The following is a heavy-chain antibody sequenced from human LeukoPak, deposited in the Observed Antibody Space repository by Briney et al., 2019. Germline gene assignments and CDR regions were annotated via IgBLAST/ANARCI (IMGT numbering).Heavy chain of an antibody. V-gene: IGHV5-10-1*01. Sequence: GESLKISCKGSGYSFTSYWISWVRQMPGKGLEWMGRIDPSDSYTNYSPSFQGHVTISADKSISTAYLQWSGLKASDTAMYYCARHVGYSSSWVDYWGQGTLVTVSS. D-gene: IGHD6-13*01. J-gene: IGHJ4*02. CDR1: GYSFTSYW. CDR2: IDPSDSYT. CDR3: ARHVGYSSSWVDY.